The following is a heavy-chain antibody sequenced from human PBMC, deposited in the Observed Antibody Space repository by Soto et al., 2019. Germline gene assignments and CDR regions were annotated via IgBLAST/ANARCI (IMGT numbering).Heavy chain of an antibody. CDR3: ARAFTYGDFLYFDY. D-gene: IGHD4-17*01. CDR1: GFTFSSYA. Sequence: PGGSLRLSCAASGFTFSSYAMNWVRQAPGKGLEWVSLINTAGDTYYPDSVKGRFTISRENAKNSLYLQMNSLRAGDTAVYYCARAFTYGDFLYFDYWGQGTLVTVSS. CDR2: INTAGDT. J-gene: IGHJ4*02. V-gene: IGHV3-13*01.